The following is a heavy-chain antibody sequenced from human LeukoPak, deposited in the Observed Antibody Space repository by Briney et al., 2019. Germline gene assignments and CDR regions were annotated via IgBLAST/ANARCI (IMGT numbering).Heavy chain of an antibody. Sequence: SETLSLTCTVSGGSTTNYYWSWIRQPPGKGLEWIGYIYYSGNTNCNPPLKSRVTISVDTSNNQFSLNLSSVTAADTAVYYCARGPTRYYFDYSGQGTLVTVSS. CDR3: ARGPTRYYFDY. J-gene: IGHJ4*02. CDR2: IYYSGNT. CDR1: GGSTTNYY. V-gene: IGHV4-59*01.